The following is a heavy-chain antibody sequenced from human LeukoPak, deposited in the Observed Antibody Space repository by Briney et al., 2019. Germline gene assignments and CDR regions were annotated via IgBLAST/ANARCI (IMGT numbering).Heavy chain of an antibody. CDR2: IYYSGGT. CDR1: GGSISSSSYY. V-gene: IGHV4-39*01. CDR3: ATHTNNYYDSSGYSDY. D-gene: IGHD3-22*01. J-gene: IGHJ4*02. Sequence: SETLSLTCTVSGGSISSSSYYWGWIRQPPGKGLEWIGSIYYSGGTYYNPSLKSRVTMSVDTSKNQSSLKLSSVTAADTAVYYCATHTNNYYDSSGYSDYWGQGTLVTVSS.